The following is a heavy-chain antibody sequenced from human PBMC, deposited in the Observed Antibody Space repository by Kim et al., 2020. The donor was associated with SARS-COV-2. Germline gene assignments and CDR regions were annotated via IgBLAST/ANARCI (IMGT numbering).Heavy chain of an antibody. Sequence: GGSLRLSCAASGFTFSSYGMHWVRQAPGKGLEWVAVISYDGSNKYYADSVKGRFTISRDNSKNTLYLQMNSLRAEDTAVYYCAKDLHYYDSSGPDHYYYYYGMDVWGQGTTVTVSS. CDR1: GFTFSSYG. CDR2: ISYDGSNK. CDR3: AKDLHYYDSSGPDHYYYYYGMDV. J-gene: IGHJ6*02. D-gene: IGHD3-22*01. V-gene: IGHV3-30*18.